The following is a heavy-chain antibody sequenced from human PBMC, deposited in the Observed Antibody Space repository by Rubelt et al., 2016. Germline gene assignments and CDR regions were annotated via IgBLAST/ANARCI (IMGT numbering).Heavy chain of an antibody. D-gene: IGHD6-6*01. Sequence: QITLKESGPTLVKPTQTLTLTCTFSGFSISTSGVSVGWIRQPPGKALEWVASIYWNDDDRYSPSLKNRLTITKDTSKNQVALTMTNVDPVDTATYYCAHSRAARFLDYWGQGTLVTVSS. J-gene: IGHJ4*02. CDR1: GFSISTSGVS. CDR3: AHSRAARFLDY. V-gene: IGHV2-5*01. CDR2: IYWNDDD.